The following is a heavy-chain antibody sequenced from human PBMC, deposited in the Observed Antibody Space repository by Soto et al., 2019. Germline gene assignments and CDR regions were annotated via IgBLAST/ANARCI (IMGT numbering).Heavy chain of an antibody. V-gene: IGHV4-31*03. Sequence: QVQLQESGPGLVKPSQTLSLTCTVSGGSISSGGYYWNWIRQPPGKGLEWIGYIYYSASTYYNPSLRCRFTLSVDTSKTRCSLKLSSVTAADTAVYYGAREPLTWGQGTLVTVSS. J-gene: IGHJ4*02. CDR1: GGSISSGGYY. CDR2: IYYSAST. CDR3: AREPLT.